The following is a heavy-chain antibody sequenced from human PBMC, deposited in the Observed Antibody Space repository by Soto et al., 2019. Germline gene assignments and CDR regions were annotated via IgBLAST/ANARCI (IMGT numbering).Heavy chain of an antibody. D-gene: IGHD3-22*01. V-gene: IGHV1-18*01. J-gene: IGHJ6*02. CDR2: ISAYNGNT. CDR1: GYTFTSYG. CDR3: ARGVGDSSCYYYVPDYYYYGMDV. Sequence: GASVKVSCKASGYTFTSYGISWVRQAPGQGLEWMGWISAYNGNTNYAQKLQGRVTMTTDTSTSTAYMELRSLRSDDTAVYYCARGVGDSSCYYYVPDYYYYGMDVWGQGTTVTVSS.